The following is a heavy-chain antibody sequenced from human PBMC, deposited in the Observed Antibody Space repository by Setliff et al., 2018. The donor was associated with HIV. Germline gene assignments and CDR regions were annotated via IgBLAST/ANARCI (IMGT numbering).Heavy chain of an antibody. CDR1: GGSISIGGYY. CDR2: IYHNGST. J-gene: IGHJ3*02. Sequence: SETLSLTCTVSGGSISIGGYYWGLIRQHPGKGLEWIGYIYHNGSTDYNPSLKSRVIISVDTSKNQFSLKLSSVTAADTAVYHCARGDTYYHDRSGYVKSALDAFDIWGRGTMVTVSS. D-gene: IGHD3-22*01. CDR3: ARGDTYYHDRSGYVKSALDAFDI. V-gene: IGHV4-31*03.